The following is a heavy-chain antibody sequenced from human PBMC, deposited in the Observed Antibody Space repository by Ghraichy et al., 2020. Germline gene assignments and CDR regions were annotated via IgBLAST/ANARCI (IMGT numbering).Heavy chain of an antibody. CDR3: AGEGFLDV. CDR1: GLTFRNHW. J-gene: IGHJ6*02. Sequence: GGSLRLSCAASGLTFRNHWMSWVRQAPGKGLEWVANINRDGSQKNYVESVKGRVTISRDNAKNSLYLQMNSLRAEDTAVYYCAGEGFLDVWGQGTTVTVSS. D-gene: IGHD3-3*01. V-gene: IGHV3-7*03. CDR2: INRDGSQK.